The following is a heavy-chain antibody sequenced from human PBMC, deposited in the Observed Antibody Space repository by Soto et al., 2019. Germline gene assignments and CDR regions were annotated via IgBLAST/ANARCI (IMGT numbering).Heavy chain of an antibody. J-gene: IGHJ6*02. CDR1: GASIDDRGHH. Sequence: QLKESGPGQVSPSETLSLTCSVSGASIDDRGHHWSWLRRSPGRGLEWLGSVYHDGTNYYNPSLKTRVSVSVDTAKNQFSLKLASVTAADTAVYFCARDKGISVVGFFRKDPYFGLDVRGPGTTVTVSS. CDR3: ARDKGISVVGFFRKDPYFGLDV. D-gene: IGHD6-19*01. V-gene: IGHV4-39*02. CDR2: VYHDGTN.